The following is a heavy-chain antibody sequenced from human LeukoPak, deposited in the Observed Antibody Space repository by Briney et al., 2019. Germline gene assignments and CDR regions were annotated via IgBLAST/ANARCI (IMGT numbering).Heavy chain of an antibody. CDR1: GGSMSSYF. CDR2: MYHSGSP. V-gene: IGHV4-59*01. Sequence: PSETLSLTCSVSGGSMSSYFWTWLRQPPGKGLEWIGYMYHSGSPNYDPSLRSRVTISVDASKNQFSLKLTSVTAADTAYYMDVWGKRTTVTGSS. J-gene: IGHJ6*03. CDR3: V.